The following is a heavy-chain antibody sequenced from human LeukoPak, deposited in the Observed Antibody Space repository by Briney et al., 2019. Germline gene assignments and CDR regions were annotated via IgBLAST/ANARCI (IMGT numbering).Heavy chain of an antibody. CDR2: INSDGFST. V-gene: IGHV3-74*01. J-gene: IGHJ4*02. Sequence: GGSLRLSCAASGFTFSSYWMHWVRQAPGKGLVWVSRINSDGFSTSYADSVKGRFTISRDNAKNTLYLQMNSLRAEDTAVYYCARFGTTVTRNYWGQGTLVTVSS. CDR1: GFTFSSYW. CDR3: ARFGTTVTRNY. D-gene: IGHD4-17*01.